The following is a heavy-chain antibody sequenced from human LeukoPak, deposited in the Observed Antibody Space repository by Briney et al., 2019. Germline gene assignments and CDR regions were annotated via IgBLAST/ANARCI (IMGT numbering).Heavy chain of an antibody. CDR3: ARALLDCSGGSCYGY. D-gene: IGHD2-15*01. CDR2: INSDGSST. Sequence: GGSLRLSCAASGFTFSSYWMHWVRQAPGKGLVWVSSINSDGSSTSYADSVKGRFTISRDNAKNTLYLQMNSLRAEDTAVYYCARALLDCSGGSCYGYWGQGTLVTVSS. V-gene: IGHV3-74*01. J-gene: IGHJ4*02. CDR1: GFTFSSYW.